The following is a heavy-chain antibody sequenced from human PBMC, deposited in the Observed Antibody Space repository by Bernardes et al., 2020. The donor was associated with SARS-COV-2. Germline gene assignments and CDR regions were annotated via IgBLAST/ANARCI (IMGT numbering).Heavy chain of an antibody. D-gene: IGHD5-18*01. J-gene: IGHJ6*02. V-gene: IGHV4-61*09. CDR1: GPSISGGSYY. CDR2: ISTSGST. Sequence: SETLSLTCTVSGPSISGGSYYWSWVRQPAGKGLEWVGHISTSGSTEYHPSLKSRVTISADTSKNQFFLKMGSVTAADTAVYYCARAGLSYVVLIGYYYYGMDVWGQGTTVTVSS. CDR3: ARAGLSYVVLIGYYYYGMDV.